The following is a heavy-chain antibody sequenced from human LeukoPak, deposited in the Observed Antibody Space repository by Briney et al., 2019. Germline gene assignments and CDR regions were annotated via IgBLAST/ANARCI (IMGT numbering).Heavy chain of an antibody. CDR2: IYTSGST. J-gene: IGHJ4*02. Sequence: SETLSLTCTVSGGSISSYSWSWIRQPAGKGLEWIGRIYTSGSTNYNPSLTSRVTMSVDTSKNQFSLKLSSVTAADTAVYYCARDFHGISSSWYGTGDYWGQGTLVTVSS. CDR3: ARDFHGISSSWYGTGDY. CDR1: GGSISSYS. D-gene: IGHD6-13*01. V-gene: IGHV4-4*07.